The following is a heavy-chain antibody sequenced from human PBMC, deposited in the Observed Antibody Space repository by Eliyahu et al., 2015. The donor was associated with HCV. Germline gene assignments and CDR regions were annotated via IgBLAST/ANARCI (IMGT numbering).Heavy chain of an antibody. CDR1: GFTFTNYY. D-gene: IGHD1-14*01. Sequence: QVQLVQSGAEVKKPGASVRVSCKASGFTFTNYYIHWVXQAPGQGLEWMGVINPSGGGTTYAQRFQGRVILTSDTSTSTVYMELSSLRSEDTAVYYCARETGSGTTSVFDYWGQGTLVTVSS. CDR3: ARETGSGTTSVFDY. J-gene: IGHJ4*02. CDR2: INPSGGGT. V-gene: IGHV1-46*01.